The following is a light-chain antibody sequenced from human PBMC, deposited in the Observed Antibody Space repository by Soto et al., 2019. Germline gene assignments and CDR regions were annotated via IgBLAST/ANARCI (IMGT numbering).Light chain of an antibody. J-gene: IGKJ1*01. CDR3: QQRSNWPWT. Sequence: EIVLTQSPATLSLSPGERDTISCRASQSVSSYLAWYQQKPGQAPRLLIYDASNRATGIPARFSGSGSGTDFSLTIIGLEPEDFAVYYCQQRSNWPWTFGQGTKVDIK. CDR1: QSVSSY. V-gene: IGKV3-11*01. CDR2: DAS.